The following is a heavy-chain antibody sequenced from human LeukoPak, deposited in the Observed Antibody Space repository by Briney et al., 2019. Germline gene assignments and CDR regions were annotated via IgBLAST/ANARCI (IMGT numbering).Heavy chain of an antibody. J-gene: IGHJ4*02. V-gene: IGHV3-48*01. CDR1: GFTFSSYS. CDR2: IGSTGVTI. CDR3: AKHKENYGDSCLDDY. D-gene: IGHD4-17*01. Sequence: PGGSLRLSCAASGFTFSSYSMNWVRQAPGKGLEWVSYIGSTGVTIYYADSVKGRFTISRDNAKNSLYLQMNSLRGEDTAVYYCAKHKENYGDSCLDDYWGQGTLVTVSS.